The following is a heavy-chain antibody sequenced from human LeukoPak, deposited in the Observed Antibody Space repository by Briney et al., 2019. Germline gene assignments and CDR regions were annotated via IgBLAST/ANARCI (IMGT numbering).Heavy chain of an antibody. CDR1: RFTFSIFA. CDR2: ISGGGGDA. CDR3: AKGPLNPAVAANTGYFDY. J-gene: IGHJ4*02. V-gene: IGHV3-23*01. Sequence: PGRSLRLSCADSRFTFSIFAMSWVRQAPGQGLEWVSTISGGGGDAYYADSVKGRFTISRDNSKNTLYLQMNTLRAEDTAVYYCAKGPLNPAVAANTGYFDYWGQGTLVTVSS. D-gene: IGHD6-19*01.